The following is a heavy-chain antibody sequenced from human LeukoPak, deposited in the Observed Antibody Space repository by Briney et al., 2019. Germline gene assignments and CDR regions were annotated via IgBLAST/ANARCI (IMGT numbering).Heavy chain of an antibody. Sequence: GGSLRLSCAASGFTFSSYAMSWVRQAPGKGLEWVASISDSGGRTYHADSVKGRFTISRDNSKNTLFLQMNSLRAEDTAVYYCAKGYSSAWSEGFLDYWGQGTLVTVSS. CDR2: ISDSGGRT. V-gene: IGHV3-23*01. CDR1: GFTFSSYA. D-gene: IGHD6-19*01. CDR3: AKGYSSAWSEGFLDY. J-gene: IGHJ4*02.